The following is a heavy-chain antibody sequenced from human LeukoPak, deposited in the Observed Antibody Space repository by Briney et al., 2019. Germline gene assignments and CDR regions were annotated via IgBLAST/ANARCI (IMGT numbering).Heavy chain of an antibody. CDR3: ARGLASGYPPIPFDY. CDR2: ITYDGRT. Sequence: PSETLSLTCAVFGGSFDGYYWSWIRQSPGKGLEWIGEITYDGRTKYNPSLRSRVSISVDTSKIQFSLNLTSVTAADTAIYYCARGLASGYPPIPFDYWGQGTQVTVPS. V-gene: IGHV4-34*01. D-gene: IGHD3-3*01. J-gene: IGHJ4*02. CDR1: GGSFDGYY.